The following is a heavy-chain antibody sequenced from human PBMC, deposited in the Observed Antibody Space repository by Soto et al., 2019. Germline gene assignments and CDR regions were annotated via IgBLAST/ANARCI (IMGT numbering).Heavy chain of an antibody. CDR3: ARSTHSSQNPLIDF. CDR1: GVSISSSSYY. CDR2: IYYSGST. J-gene: IGHJ4*02. Sequence: SETLSLTCTVSGVSISSSSYYWGWIRQPPGKGLEWIGSIYYSGSTYYNPSLKSRVTISVDTSKNQFSLKLSSVTAADTAVYYCARSTHSSQNPLIDFWGQGTLVTVSS. D-gene: IGHD6-6*01. V-gene: IGHV4-39*01.